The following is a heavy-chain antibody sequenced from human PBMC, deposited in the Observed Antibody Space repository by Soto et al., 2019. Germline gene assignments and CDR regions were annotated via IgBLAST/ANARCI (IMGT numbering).Heavy chain of an antibody. D-gene: IGHD3-3*01. J-gene: IGHJ4*02. CDR1: GVTFSDHY. CDR2: TRKKTNSYST. Sequence: GGSLRLSCAASGVTFSDHYMDWVRQAPGKGLEWVGRTRKKTNSYSTEYTASVKGRFTISRDDSKNSVYLQMNSLKTEDTAVYFCVRVGSSYYEGFDYWGQGTLVTVSS. V-gene: IGHV3-72*01. CDR3: VRVGSSYYEGFDY.